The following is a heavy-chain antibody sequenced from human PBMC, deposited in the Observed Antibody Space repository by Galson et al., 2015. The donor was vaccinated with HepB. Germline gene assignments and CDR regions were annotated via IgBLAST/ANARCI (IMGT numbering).Heavy chain of an antibody. J-gene: IGHJ4*02. Sequence: SLRLSCAASGFTFSSYGMHWVRQAPGKGLEWVAVIWYDGSNKYYADSVKGRFTISRDNSKNTLYLQMNSLRAEDTAVYYCARGPTTWYYDSSGYLVWGQGTLVTVSS. V-gene: IGHV3-33*08. CDR1: GFTFSSYG. CDR2: IWYDGSNK. D-gene: IGHD3-22*01. CDR3: ARGPTTWYYDSSGYLV.